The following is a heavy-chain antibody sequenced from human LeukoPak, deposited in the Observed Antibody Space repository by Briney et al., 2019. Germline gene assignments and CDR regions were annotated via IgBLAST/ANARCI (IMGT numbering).Heavy chain of an antibody. D-gene: IGHD3-3*01. CDR3: ARGGRSLYYDFWSGYDLDAFDI. Sequence: SGTLSLACTVSGGSISSGGYYWSWIRQHPGKGLEWIGYIYYSGSTYYNPSLKSRVTISVDTSKNQFSLKLSSVTAADTAVYYCARGGRSLYYDFWSGYDLDAFDIWGQGTMVTVSS. J-gene: IGHJ3*02. V-gene: IGHV4-31*03. CDR2: IYYSGST. CDR1: GGSISSGGYY.